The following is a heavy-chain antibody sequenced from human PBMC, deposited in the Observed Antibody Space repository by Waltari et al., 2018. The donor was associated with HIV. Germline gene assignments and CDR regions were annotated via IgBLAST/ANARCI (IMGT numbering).Heavy chain of an antibody. Sequence: QVQLQESGPGLVKPSETLSLICVASGGAISTYYCSWIRQPPGQGLEWIGYIYYSGSTKYNPSLKSRVTISVDTSKNQFFLKLNSVTAADTAVYYCAREVIHYDTGGYSGRYDYWGQGTLVTVSS. D-gene: IGHD3-22*01. CDR2: IYYSGST. CDR3: AREVIHYDTGGYSGRYDY. J-gene: IGHJ4*02. V-gene: IGHV4-59*01. CDR1: GGAISTYY.